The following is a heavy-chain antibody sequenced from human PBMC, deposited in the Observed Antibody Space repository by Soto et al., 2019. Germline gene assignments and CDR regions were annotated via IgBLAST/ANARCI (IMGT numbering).Heavy chain of an antibody. D-gene: IGHD2-15*01. CDR2: INAGNGNT. J-gene: IGHJ3*02. V-gene: IGHV1-3*01. Sequence: GASVKVSCKASGYTFTSYAMHWVRQAPGQRLEWMGWINAGNGNTKYSQKFQGRVTITRDTSASTAYMELSSLRSEDTAVYYCARAGIGYCSGGSCYAAFDIWGQGSMVIVSS. CDR3: ARAGIGYCSGGSCYAAFDI. CDR1: GYTFTSYA.